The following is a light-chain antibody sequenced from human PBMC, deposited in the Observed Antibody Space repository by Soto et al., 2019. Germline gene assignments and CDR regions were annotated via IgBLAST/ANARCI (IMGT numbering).Light chain of an antibody. CDR2: DTN. V-gene: IGLV7-46*01. CDR3: LLSYSGDYVV. CDR1: TGAVTSGLY. Sequence: QAVVTQEPSLTVSPGGTVTLTCGSSTGAVTSGLYPYWFQQKPGQAPRTLISDTNNKHSWAPARFSGSLLGAKAALTLSGAHHEDEAEYYCLLSYSGDYVVFGGGTKLTVL. J-gene: IGLJ2*01.